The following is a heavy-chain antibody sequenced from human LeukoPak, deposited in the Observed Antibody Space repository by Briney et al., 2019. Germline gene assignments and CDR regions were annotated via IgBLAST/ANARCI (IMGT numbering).Heavy chain of an antibody. D-gene: IGHD2-15*01. CDR2: ISHSGNTK. CDR1: GFTFGDYF. J-gene: IGHJ2*01. Sequence: PGGSLRLSCAASGFTFGDYFMSWIRQAPGKSLEWVSYISHSGNTKYYADSVKGRFTVSKDNANYSLHLQMNSLRVEDTAVYYCGGGLEVGNNTEWEFDLWGRGTLVTVSS. V-gene: IGHV3-11*01. CDR3: GGGLEVGNNTEWEFDL.